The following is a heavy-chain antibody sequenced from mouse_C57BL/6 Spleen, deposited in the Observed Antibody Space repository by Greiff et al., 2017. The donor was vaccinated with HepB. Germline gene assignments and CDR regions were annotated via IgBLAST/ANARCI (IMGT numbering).Heavy chain of an antibody. CDR1: GYTFTSYW. Sequence: VQLQQPGAELVRPGSSVKLSCKASGYTFTSYWMDWVKQRPGQGLEWIGNIYPSDSETHYNQKFKDKATLTVDKSSSTAYMQLSSLTSEDSAVYYCARTAGAYFDYWGQGTTLTVSS. D-gene: IGHD3-1*01. CDR3: ARTAGAYFDY. J-gene: IGHJ2*01. V-gene: IGHV1-61*01. CDR2: IYPSDSET.